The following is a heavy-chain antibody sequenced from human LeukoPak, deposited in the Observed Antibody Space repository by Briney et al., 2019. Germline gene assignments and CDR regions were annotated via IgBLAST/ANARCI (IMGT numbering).Heavy chain of an antibody. D-gene: IGHD5-12*01. CDR3: ARYSGYDLVDYFDY. Sequence: ASVKVSCKASGYTFTSYGISWVRQAPGQGLEWMGWISAYNGNTNYAQKLQGRVTMTTDTSTSAAYMELRSLRSDDTAVYYCARYSGYDLVDYFDYWGQGTLVTVSS. CDR2: ISAYNGNT. J-gene: IGHJ4*02. V-gene: IGHV1-18*01. CDR1: GYTFTSYG.